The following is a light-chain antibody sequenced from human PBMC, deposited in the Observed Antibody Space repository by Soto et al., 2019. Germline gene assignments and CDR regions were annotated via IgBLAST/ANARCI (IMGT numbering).Light chain of an antibody. J-gene: IGKJ1*01. CDR3: QQSYSSPPT. CDR2: GAS. V-gene: IGKV3-20*01. Sequence: EIVLTQSPGTLSLSPGASATLSCRASQSVSSSYLAWYQQKPGQAPRLLIYGASTRATGIPARFSGSGSGTEFTLTISSLQPEDFATYYCQQSYSSPPTVGQGTKVDI. CDR1: QSVSSSY.